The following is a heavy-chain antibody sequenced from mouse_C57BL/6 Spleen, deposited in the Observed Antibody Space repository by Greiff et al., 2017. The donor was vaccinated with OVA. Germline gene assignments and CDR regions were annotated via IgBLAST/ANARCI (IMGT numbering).Heavy chain of an antibody. D-gene: IGHD2-1*01. V-gene: IGHV14-2*01. Sequence: EVQLQESGAELVKPGASVKLSCTASGFNIKDYYMHWVKQRTEQGLEWIGRIDPEDGETIYAPKFQGKATITADTSSNTAYLQLSSLTSEDTAVYYCAREKGIYYDYAMDYWGQGTSVTVSS. CDR3: AREKGIYYDYAMDY. J-gene: IGHJ4*01. CDR2: IDPEDGET. CDR1: GFNIKDYY.